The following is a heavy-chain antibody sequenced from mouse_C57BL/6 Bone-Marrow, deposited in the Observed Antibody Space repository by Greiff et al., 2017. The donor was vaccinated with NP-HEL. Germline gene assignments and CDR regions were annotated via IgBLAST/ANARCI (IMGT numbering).Heavy chain of an antibody. D-gene: IGHD1-1*01. CDR1: GFSFNTYA. V-gene: IGHV10-1*01. CDR2: IRSKSNNYAT. Sequence: EPGGGLVQPKGSLKLSCAASGFSFNTYAMNWVRQAPGKGLEWVARIRSKSNNYATYYADSVKDRFTISRDDSESMLYLQMNNLKTEDTAMYYCVRHLGSSEVGWYFDVWGTGTTVTVSS. J-gene: IGHJ1*03. CDR3: VRHLGSSEVGWYFDV.